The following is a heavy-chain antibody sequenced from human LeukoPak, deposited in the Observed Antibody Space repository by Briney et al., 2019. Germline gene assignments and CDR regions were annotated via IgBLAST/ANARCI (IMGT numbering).Heavy chain of an antibody. CDR2: ISSSGSTI. CDR1: GFTFSSYA. J-gene: IGHJ3*02. D-gene: IGHD6-6*01. V-gene: IGHV3-48*04. Sequence: PTGGSLRLSCAASGFTFSSYAMHWVRQAPGKGLEWVPYISSSGSTIYYADSVKGRFTISRDNAKNSLYLQMNSLRAEDTAVYYCASSSSSVADDAFDIWGQGTMVTVSS. CDR3: ASSSSSVADDAFDI.